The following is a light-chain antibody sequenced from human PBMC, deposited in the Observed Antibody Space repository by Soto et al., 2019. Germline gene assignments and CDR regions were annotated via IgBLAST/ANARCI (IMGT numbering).Light chain of an antibody. CDR1: QTISSW. J-gene: IGKJ1*01. V-gene: IGKV1-5*03. Sequence: DIQMTHSPSTLSGSVGYRFTITCRASQTISSWLAWYQQKKGKAPKLLIYKASTLKSGVPSRLRGSGYGTELTITISSMQTDDFETYYCQHYNSYSEAFGQGTKVDIK. CDR3: QHYNSYSEA. CDR2: KAS.